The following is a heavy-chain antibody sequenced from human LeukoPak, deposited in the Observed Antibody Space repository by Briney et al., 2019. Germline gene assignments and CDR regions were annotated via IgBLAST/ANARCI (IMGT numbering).Heavy chain of an antibody. Sequence: SETLSLTCTVSGDSVSSPSYSWGWIRQPPGKGLEFIGSVYDSGSTYDNPSLKSRVTISVDTSKNQFSLNLSSVTAADTAMYYCARAVIRASNGGSHYYYMDVWGKGTTVIVSS. CDR3: ARAVIRASNGGSHYYYMDV. CDR2: VYDSGST. V-gene: IGHV4-39*07. D-gene: IGHD5-18*01. J-gene: IGHJ6*03. CDR1: GDSVSSPSYS.